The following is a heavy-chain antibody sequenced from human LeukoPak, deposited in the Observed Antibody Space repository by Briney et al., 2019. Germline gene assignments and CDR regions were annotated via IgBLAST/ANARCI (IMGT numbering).Heavy chain of an antibody. CDR2: IHTSGST. J-gene: IGHJ4*02. Sequence: SETLSLTCTVSGYSISSGYYWGWIRQPAGKGLEWIGRIHTSGSTNYNPSLKSRVTMSVDTSKNQFSLKLSSVTAADTAVYYCARDRYYYDSSGYLYFDYWGQGTLVTVSS. CDR1: GYSISSGYY. CDR3: ARDRYYYDSSGYLYFDY. V-gene: IGHV4-4*07. D-gene: IGHD3-22*01.